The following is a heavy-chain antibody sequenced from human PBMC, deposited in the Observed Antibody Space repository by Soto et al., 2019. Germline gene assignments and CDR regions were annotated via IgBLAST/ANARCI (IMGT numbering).Heavy chain of an antibody. Sequence: SQTLSLTCVISGDSVSANSAAWNWIRQSPSRGLEWLGRTYYRSKWNFDYAESVKSRMSIIPDTSNNHFSLLLNSVTPEDTAVYYCVRQPLATVPLYVLSVSAQRTTVTGSS. CDR1: GDSVSANSAA. V-gene: IGHV6-1*01. D-gene: IGHD6-6*01. J-gene: IGHJ6*02. CDR2: TYYRSKWNF. CDR3: VRQPLATVPLYVLSV.